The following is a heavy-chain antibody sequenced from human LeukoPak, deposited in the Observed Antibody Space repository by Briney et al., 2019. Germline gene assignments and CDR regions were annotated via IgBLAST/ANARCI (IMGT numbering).Heavy chain of an antibody. V-gene: IGHV3-7*01. CDR1: GFTFSSYE. D-gene: IGHD3-22*01. CDR3: AREQCYFESSGYYCGIDY. J-gene: IGHJ4*02. CDR2: IKQDGSEK. Sequence: GGSLRLSCAASGFTFSSYEMNWVRQAPGKGLEWVANIKQDGSEKYYVDSVKGRFTISRDNAKNSLYLQMNSLRAEDTAVYYCAREQCYFESSGYYCGIDYWGQGTLVTVSS.